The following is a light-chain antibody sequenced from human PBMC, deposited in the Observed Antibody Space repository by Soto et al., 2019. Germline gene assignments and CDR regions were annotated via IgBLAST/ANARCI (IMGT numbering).Light chain of an antibody. CDR2: DAS. V-gene: IGKV3-15*01. Sequence: LLLTQSPSTLSMSPGERANLSCRASESVSINLAWYQQKPGQSPRLLVYDASTRATGIPARFTGSGSGTEFTLTISSLQSEDFAVYFCQQYNNWPPSWTFGQGTKVDIK. J-gene: IGKJ1*01. CDR1: ESVSIN. CDR3: QQYNNWPPSWT.